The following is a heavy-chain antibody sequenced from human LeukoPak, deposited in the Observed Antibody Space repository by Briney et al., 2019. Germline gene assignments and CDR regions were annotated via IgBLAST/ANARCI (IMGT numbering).Heavy chain of an antibody. D-gene: IGHD6-19*01. CDR3: ARLQAVAGFFDY. V-gene: IGHV3-21*01. J-gene: IGHJ4*02. CDR1: GFTFSSYS. Sequence: GGSLRLSCAASGFTFSSYSMNWVRQAPGKGLEWVSSISSSSSYIYYADSVKGRFTISRDNAKNSLYLQMNRLRAEDTAVYYCARLQAVAGFFDYWGQGTLVTVSS. CDR2: ISSSSSYI.